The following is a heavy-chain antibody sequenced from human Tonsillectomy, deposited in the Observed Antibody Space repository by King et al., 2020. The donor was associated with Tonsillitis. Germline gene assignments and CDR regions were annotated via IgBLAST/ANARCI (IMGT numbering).Heavy chain of an antibody. Sequence: VQLVESGAEVKKSGASVKVSCKASGYTFTSYFIHWVRQAPGQGLEWMGIINPSGGSTNYAQKFQDRVAMTRDTSTSTVYMELSSLRSEDTAVYYCARVQYYYDSVAYPRMYGLDVWGQGTAVTVSS. D-gene: IGHD3-22*01. CDR1: GYTFTSYF. V-gene: IGHV1-46*03. J-gene: IGHJ6*02. CDR3: ARVQYYYDSVAYPRMYGLDV. CDR2: INPSGGST.